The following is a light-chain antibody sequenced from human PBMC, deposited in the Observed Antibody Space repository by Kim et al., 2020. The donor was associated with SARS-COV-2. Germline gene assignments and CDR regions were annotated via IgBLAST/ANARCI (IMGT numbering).Light chain of an antibody. CDR1: QSIGIN. CDR3: LQYSNWFHR. CDR2: SAS. V-gene: IGKV3-15*01. J-gene: IGKJ2*03. Sequence: SVSPGDRATLSCRASQSIGINLAWYQQKPGQAPRLLMYSASTRATGVPARFSGSGSGTEFTLTISSLQSEDFAVYYCLQYSNWFHRFGQGTKLEIK.